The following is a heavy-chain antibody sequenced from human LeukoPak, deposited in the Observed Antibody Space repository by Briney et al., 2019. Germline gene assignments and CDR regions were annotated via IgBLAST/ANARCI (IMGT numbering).Heavy chain of an antibody. CDR3: AKDHAVATITGDYFDY. J-gene: IGHJ4*02. Sequence: GGSLRLSCAASGFTFSSYSMNWVRQAPGKGLEWVSSISSSSSYIYYADSVKGRFTISRDNAKNSLYLQMNSLRAEDTAVYYCAKDHAVATITGDYFDYWGQGTLVTVSS. V-gene: IGHV3-21*01. CDR2: ISSSSSYI. D-gene: IGHD5-12*01. CDR1: GFTFSSYS.